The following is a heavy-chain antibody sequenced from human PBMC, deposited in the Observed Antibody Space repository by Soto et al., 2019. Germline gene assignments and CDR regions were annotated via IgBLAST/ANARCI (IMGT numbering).Heavy chain of an antibody. V-gene: IGHV3-23*01. CDR2: ISGSGGSK. Sequence: GRSLRLSCAASRFTFDGYAMSWVRQAPGKGLEWVSAISGSGGSKYYADSVKGRFTISRDNSKNTLYRQMNSLRAEDTAVYYCAKVVRGAKVYCMDVWGQGTTVTVSS. D-gene: IGHD3-10*01. J-gene: IGHJ6*02. CDR1: RFTFDGYA. CDR3: AKVVRGAKVYCMDV.